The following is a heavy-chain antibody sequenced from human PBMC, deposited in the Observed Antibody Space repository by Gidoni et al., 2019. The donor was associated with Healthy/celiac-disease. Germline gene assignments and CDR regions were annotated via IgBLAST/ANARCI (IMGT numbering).Heavy chain of an antibody. CDR3: ARGRIAARLGLVY. CDR2: INHSGST. V-gene: IGHV4-34*01. J-gene: IGHJ4*02. CDR1: GGSFGGYY. Sequence: QVQLQQWGAGLLTPSETLSLTCAVYGGSFGGYYWSWIRQPPGKGLEWIGEINHSGSTNYNPSLKSRVTISVDTSKNQFSLKLSSVTAADTAVYYCARGRIAARLGLVYWGQGTLVTVSS. D-gene: IGHD6-6*01.